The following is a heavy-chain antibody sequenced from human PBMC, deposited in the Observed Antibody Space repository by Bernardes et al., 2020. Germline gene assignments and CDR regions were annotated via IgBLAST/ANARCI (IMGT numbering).Heavy chain of an antibody. V-gene: IGHV3-23*01. CDR3: AKGGASRGVIIFRWFDP. CDR1: GFTFRGYA. CDR2: VGGSGGST. Sequence: GGSLRLSCAASGFTFRGYAMSWVRKAPGKGLEWVSAVGGSGGSTYYADSVKGRFTISRDNSKNTLYLQMNSLRAEDTAVYYCAKGGASRGVIIFRWFDPWGQGTLVTVSS. J-gene: IGHJ5*02. D-gene: IGHD3-10*01.